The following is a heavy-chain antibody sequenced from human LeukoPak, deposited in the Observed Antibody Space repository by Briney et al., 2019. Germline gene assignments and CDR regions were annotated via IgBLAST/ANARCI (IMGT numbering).Heavy chain of an antibody. D-gene: IGHD3-10*01. CDR1: GYSFGSFG. Sequence: ASVNVFCKASGYSFGSFGINWVRQAPGQGLEWMGWISAYNGDTNYAQKLQGRVTMTTDTSTSTAYMDLRSLTSDDTAVYYCARGGYYGSGSFPDYWGQGTLVTVSS. V-gene: IGHV1-18*01. CDR2: ISAYNGDT. J-gene: IGHJ4*02. CDR3: ARGGYYGSGSFPDY.